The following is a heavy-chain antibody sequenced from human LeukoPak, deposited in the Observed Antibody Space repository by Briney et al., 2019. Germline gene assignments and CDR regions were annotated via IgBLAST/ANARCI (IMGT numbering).Heavy chain of an antibody. CDR2: NHYSGST. CDR1: GGSFSGYY. CDR3: ARDRVGMMDP. D-gene: IGHD2-2*03. V-gene: IGHV4-59*01. J-gene: IGHJ5*02. Sequence: SETLSLTCAVYGGSFSGYYWSWIRQPPGKGLEWIGYNHYSGSTNYNPSLKSRVTISIDTSKNQFSLKLSSVTAADTAVYYCARDRVGMMDPWGQGTLVTVSS.